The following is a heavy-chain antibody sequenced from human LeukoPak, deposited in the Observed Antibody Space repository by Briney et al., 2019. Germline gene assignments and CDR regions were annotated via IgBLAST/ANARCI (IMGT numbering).Heavy chain of an antibody. CDR2: ISAYNGNT. Sequence: ASVKVSCKASGYTFTSYGISWVRQAPGQGLEWMGWISAYNGNTNYAQKLQGRVTMTTDTSTSTACMELRSLRSDDTAVYYCARDSGCGGDCYSGFDYWGQGTLVTVSS. V-gene: IGHV1-18*01. CDR3: ARDSGCGGDCYSGFDY. J-gene: IGHJ4*02. D-gene: IGHD2-21*02. CDR1: GYTFTSYG.